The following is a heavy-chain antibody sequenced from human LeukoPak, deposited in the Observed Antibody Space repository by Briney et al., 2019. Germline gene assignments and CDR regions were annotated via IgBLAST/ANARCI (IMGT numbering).Heavy chain of an antibody. D-gene: IGHD6-13*01. J-gene: IGHJ5*02. V-gene: IGHV3-7*01. CDR1: GFTFSSYW. CDR2: IKQDGSEK. CDR3: ARDTAAGYNWFDP. Sequence: GGSLRLSCAASGFTFSSYWMSWVRQAPGKGLEWVANIKQDGSEKYYVDSVKGRFTISRDNAKNSLYLQMNSLRAEDTAVYYCARDTAAGYNWFDPWGQGTLVTVSS.